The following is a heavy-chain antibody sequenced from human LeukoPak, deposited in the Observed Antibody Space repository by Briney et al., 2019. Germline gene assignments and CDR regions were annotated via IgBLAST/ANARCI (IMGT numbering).Heavy chain of an antibody. V-gene: IGHV4-61*01. CDR1: GGSVSGYNYY. J-gene: IGHJ3*01. CDR3: AREWEL. D-gene: IGHD1-26*01. CDR2: IYYSGTT. Sequence: SETLSLTCTASGGSVSGYNYYWTWIRQPPGKELEWIGCIYYSGTTTYNPSLKSRVTISIDTSKNQSSLKLSSVTAADTAVYYCAREWELGGQGTMVTVSS.